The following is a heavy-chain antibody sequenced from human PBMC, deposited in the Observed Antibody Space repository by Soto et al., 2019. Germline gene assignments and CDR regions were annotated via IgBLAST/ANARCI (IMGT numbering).Heavy chain of an antibody. Sequence: QVQLVQSGAEVKKPGSSVKVSCKASGGTFSSYAISWVRQAPGQGLEWMGGIIPIFGTANYAQKFQGRVTITADESTSTAYMELSSLRSEDTAVYYCARGNWNGYYYYYYGMDVWGQGTTVTVSS. CDR1: GGTFSSYA. D-gene: IGHD1-1*01. CDR2: IIPIFGTA. J-gene: IGHJ6*02. V-gene: IGHV1-69*01. CDR3: ARGNWNGYYYYYYGMDV.